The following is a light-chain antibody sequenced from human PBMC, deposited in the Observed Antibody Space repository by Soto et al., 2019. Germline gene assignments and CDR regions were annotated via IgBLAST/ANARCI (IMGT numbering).Light chain of an antibody. Sequence: QSALTQPASVSGSPGQSITISCTGSDVGSYNLVSWYQQHPGKAPKLMIYEVTKRPSGVSNRFSGSKSGNTASLTISGLQAEDEADYYCCSYAGSTSHYVFGTGTKLTVL. CDR2: EVT. V-gene: IGLV2-23*02. CDR3: CSYAGSTSHYV. CDR1: DVGSYNL. J-gene: IGLJ1*01.